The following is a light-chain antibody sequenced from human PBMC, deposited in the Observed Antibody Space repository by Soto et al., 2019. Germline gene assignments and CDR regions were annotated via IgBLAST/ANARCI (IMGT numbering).Light chain of an antibody. CDR2: AAS. Sequence: DIQLTQSPSSVSASVGDTINITCRASQDIEKCLAWYQQKPGRAPKVLIYAASHLESGVPSRFSGSGSGTEFSLTISSLQTEDFATYFCHQAGTFPFTFGPGTKVDIK. J-gene: IGKJ3*01. V-gene: IGKV1-12*01. CDR1: QDIEKC. CDR3: HQAGTFPFT.